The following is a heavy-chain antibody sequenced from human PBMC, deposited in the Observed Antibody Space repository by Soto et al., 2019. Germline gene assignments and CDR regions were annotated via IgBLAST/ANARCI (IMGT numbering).Heavy chain of an antibody. D-gene: IGHD2-15*01. CDR3: ARDGVEARENYYYYYGMDV. V-gene: IGHV3-48*03. CDR2: ISSSGSTI. J-gene: IGHJ6*02. CDR1: GFTFSSYE. Sequence: EVQLVESGGGLVQPGGSLRLSCAASGFTFSSYEMNWVRQAPGKGLEWVSYISSSGSTIYYADSVKGRFTISRDNAKNSLYLQMNSLRAEDTAVYYCARDGVEARENYYYYYGMDVWGQGTTVTVSS.